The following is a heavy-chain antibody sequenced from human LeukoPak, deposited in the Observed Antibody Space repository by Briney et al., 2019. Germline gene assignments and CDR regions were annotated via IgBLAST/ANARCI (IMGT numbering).Heavy chain of an antibody. CDR2: IYHSGRT. CDR1: GYSTSSTYY. J-gene: IGHJ6*03. CDR3: ARSGSYYYYMDV. Sequence: SETLSLTCAVSGYSTSSTYYWGWIRLPPGKGLEWIGSIYHSGRTYYNPSLKSRVTISVDTSKNQFSLKLSSVTAADTAVYYCARSGSYYYYMDVWGKGTTVTVSS. V-gene: IGHV4-38-2*01. D-gene: IGHD1-26*01.